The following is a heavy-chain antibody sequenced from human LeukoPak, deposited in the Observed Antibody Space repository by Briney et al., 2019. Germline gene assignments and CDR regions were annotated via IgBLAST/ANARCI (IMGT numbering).Heavy chain of an antibody. CDR1: GFTFSNCG. D-gene: IGHD3-16*02. J-gene: IGHJ4*02. V-gene: IGHV3-23*01. Sequence: GGSLRLSCAASGFTFSNCGMSWVRQSPGKGLEWVSTISGSGGTTNYADSVNGRFTISRDNSKNTLYLQMNSLRAEDTALYYCAKVVWGNFRYLDYWGQGALVTVSS. CDR2: ISGSGGTT. CDR3: AKVVWGNFRYLDY.